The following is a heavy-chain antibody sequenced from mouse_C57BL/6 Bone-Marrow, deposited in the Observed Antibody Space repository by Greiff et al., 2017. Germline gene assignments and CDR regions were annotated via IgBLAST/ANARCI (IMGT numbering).Heavy chain of an antibody. CDR2: FHPYNDDT. CDR1: GYTFPTYP. D-gene: IGHD4-1*02. J-gene: IGHJ4*01. Sequence: VPLVESGAELVKPGASVKMSCKASGYTFPTYPIEWMKQNHGKSLEWIGNFHPYNDDTKYNEKFKGKATLTVEKSSSTVYFELSRLTSDDSAVYYCARAQLNYAMDYWGQGTSGTVSS. V-gene: IGHV1-47*01. CDR3: ARAQLNYAMDY.